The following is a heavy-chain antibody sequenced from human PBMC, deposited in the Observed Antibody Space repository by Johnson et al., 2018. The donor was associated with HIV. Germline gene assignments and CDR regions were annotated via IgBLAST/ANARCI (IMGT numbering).Heavy chain of an antibody. J-gene: IGHJ3*02. CDR1: GFTFSSYD. CDR3: AREGLYGSGGNCYVAAFDI. CDR2: IGTAGDT. Sequence: VQVVESGGGLVQPGGSLRLSCAASGFTFSSYDMHWVRQATGKGLEWVSAIGTAGDTYYPGSVKGRFTISRENAMQTLYLQMNNLRVEDTAVYYCAREGLYGSGGNCYVAAFDIWAQGTRVTVSS. D-gene: IGHD2-15*01. V-gene: IGHV3-13*01.